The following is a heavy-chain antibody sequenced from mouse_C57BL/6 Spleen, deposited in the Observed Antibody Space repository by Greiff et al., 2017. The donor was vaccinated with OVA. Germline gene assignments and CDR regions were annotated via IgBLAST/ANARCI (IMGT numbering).Heavy chain of an antibody. V-gene: IGHV1-69*01. CDR2: IDPSDSYT. J-gene: IGHJ2*01. CDR1: GYTFTSYW. CDR3: ARDWEFDY. Sequence: QVQLQQSGAELVMPGASVKLSCKASGYTFTSYWMHWVKQRPGQGLEWIGEIDPSDSYTNYNQKFKGKSTLTVDKSSSTAYMQLSSLTSEDSAVYYCARDWEFDYWGQGTTLTVSS. D-gene: IGHD4-1*01.